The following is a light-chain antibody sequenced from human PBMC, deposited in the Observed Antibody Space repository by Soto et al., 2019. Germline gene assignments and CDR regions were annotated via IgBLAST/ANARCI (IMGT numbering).Light chain of an antibody. CDR3: QQLNSYPIT. CDR2: AAS. Sequence: IKMTQSPSSLSASVGDRVTIPCRASQGISSYLAWYQQKPGKAPKLLIYAASTLQSGVPSRFSGSGSGTDFTLTISSLQPEDFATYYCQQLNSYPITFGQGTRLEIK. CDR1: QGISSY. J-gene: IGKJ5*01. V-gene: IGKV1-9*01.